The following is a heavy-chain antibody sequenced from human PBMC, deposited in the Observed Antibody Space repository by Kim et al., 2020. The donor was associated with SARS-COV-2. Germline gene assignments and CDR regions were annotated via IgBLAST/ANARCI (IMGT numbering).Heavy chain of an antibody. CDR3: ARHRYYYDSSGYYYVDWFGP. J-gene: IGHJ5*02. CDR2: IDPSDSYT. V-gene: IGHV5-10-1*01. D-gene: IGHD3-22*01. CDR1: GYSFTSYW. Sequence: GESLKISCKGSGYSFTSYWISWVHQMPGKGLEWMGRIDPSDSYTNYSPSFQGHVTISADKSISTAYLQWSSLKASDTAMYYCARHRYYYDSSGYYYVDWFGPWGQGTLVTVSS.